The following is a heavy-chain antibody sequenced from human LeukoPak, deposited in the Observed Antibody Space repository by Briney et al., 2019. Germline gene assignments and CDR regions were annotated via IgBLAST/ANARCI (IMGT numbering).Heavy chain of an antibody. V-gene: IGHV4-39*02. J-gene: IGHJ5*02. Sequence: PSETLSLTCTVSGGSISSSSYYWGWIRQPPGKGLEWIGSIYYSGSTYYNPSLKSRVTISVDTSKNQFSLKLSSVTAADTAVYYCARDGETGIAVADGLNWFDPWGQGTLVTVSS. CDR1: GGSISSSSYY. CDR2: IYYSGST. D-gene: IGHD6-19*01. CDR3: ARDGETGIAVADGLNWFDP.